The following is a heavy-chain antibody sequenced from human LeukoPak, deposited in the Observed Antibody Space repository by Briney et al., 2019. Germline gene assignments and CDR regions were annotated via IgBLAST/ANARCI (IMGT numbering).Heavy chain of an antibody. Sequence: GGSLRRSCAASGFTFSSYWMSWVRQAPGKGLEWVANIKQDGSEKYYVDSVKGRFTISRDNAKNSLYLQMNSLRAEDTAVYYCARGPHREYLEQWLTGQFGYWGQGTLVTVSS. CDR1: GFTFSSYW. D-gene: IGHD6-19*01. J-gene: IGHJ4*02. V-gene: IGHV3-7*03. CDR3: ARGPHREYLEQWLTGQFGY. CDR2: IKQDGSEK.